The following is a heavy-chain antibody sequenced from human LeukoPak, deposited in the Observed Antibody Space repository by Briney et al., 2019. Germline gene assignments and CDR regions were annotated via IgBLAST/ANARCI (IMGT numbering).Heavy chain of an antibody. J-gene: IGHJ4*02. CDR2: INAGNGNT. D-gene: IGHD3-10*01. Sequence: ASVKVSCKASGYTFTSYAMHWVRQAPGQRLEWMGWINAGNGNTKYSQKFQGRVTIARDTSASTAYMELSSLRSEDTAVYYCARDLKNGLLWFGELSYYFDYWGQGTLVTVSS. CDR3: ARDLKNGLLWFGELSYYFDY. CDR1: GYTFTSYA. V-gene: IGHV1-3*01.